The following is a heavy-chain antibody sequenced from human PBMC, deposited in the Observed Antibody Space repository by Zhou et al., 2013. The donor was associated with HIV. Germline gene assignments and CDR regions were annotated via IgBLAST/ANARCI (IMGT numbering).Heavy chain of an antibody. J-gene: IGHJ4*02. V-gene: IGHV1-69*05. CDR1: GGTFSRYA. CDR3: ALGDNSGYYAPTIDY. D-gene: IGHD3-22*01. Sequence: QVQLVQSGAEVKKPGSSVKVSCKASGGTFSRYAISWVRQAPGQGLEWMGGIIPISGAPNYAQKFQGRVTITTDESTNTAYMELTSLTSDDTAVYYCALGDNSGYYAPTIDYWGQGTLVTVSS. CDR2: IIPISGAP.